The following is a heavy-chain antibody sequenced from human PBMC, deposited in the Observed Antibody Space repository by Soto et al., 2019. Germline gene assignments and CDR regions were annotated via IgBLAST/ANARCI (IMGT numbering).Heavy chain of an antibody. CDR3: ASSDVVVVPAAIGAFDI. J-gene: IGHJ3*02. V-gene: IGHV5-51*01. CDR1: GYSFTSYW. Sequence: GESLKISCKGSGYSFTSYWIGWVRQMPGKGLEWMGIIYPGDSDTRYSPSFQGQVTISADKSISTAYLQWSSLKASDTAMYYCASSDVVVVPAAIGAFDIWGQGTMVTVSS. D-gene: IGHD2-2*02. CDR2: IYPGDSDT.